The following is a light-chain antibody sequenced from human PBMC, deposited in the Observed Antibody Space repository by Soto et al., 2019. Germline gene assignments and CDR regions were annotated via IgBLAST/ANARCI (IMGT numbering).Light chain of an antibody. CDR1: QTVSKF. V-gene: IGKV1-39*01. Sequence: DLQITQSPPSLSASVRDRVAITFRASQTVSKFLNWYQQKPGKAPDLLIYTTSTLHSGVPSRFSGSGSGTDFTLTISSLQTEDFATYYCKQTYSLPRTFGQGTKVDIK. CDR3: KQTYSLPRT. J-gene: IGKJ1*01. CDR2: TTS.